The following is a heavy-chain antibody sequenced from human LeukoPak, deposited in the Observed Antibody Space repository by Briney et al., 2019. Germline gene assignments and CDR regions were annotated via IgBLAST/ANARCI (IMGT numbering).Heavy chain of an antibody. CDR1: GYSISTDYY. Sequence: SETLSLTCSVSGYSISTDYYWGWIRQAPGKGLEWIGITNHRGSTNYNPSLKSRVTISSDTSKNQFSLKLSSVTAADTAVYYCARVGDTSGYYQHFDYWGQGTLVTVSS. CDR2: TNHRGST. CDR3: ARVGDTSGYYQHFDY. J-gene: IGHJ4*01. D-gene: IGHD3-22*01. V-gene: IGHV4-38-2*02.